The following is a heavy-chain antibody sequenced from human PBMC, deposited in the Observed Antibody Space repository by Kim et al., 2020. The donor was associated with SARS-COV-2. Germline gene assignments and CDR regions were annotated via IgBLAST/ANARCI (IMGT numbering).Heavy chain of an antibody. V-gene: IGHV3-21*01. J-gene: IGHJ6*02. D-gene: IGHD3-10*01. CDR1: RFTFPTYH. CDR3: ARFVGNGLDV. Sequence: GGSLRLSCAASRFTFPTYHMNWVRQAPGKGLEWVSSISFSGTYIYYADSVRGRFTISRDNAKDSLSLQMNSLRAEDTGVYYCARFVGNGLDVWGQGTTV. CDR2: ISFSGTYI.